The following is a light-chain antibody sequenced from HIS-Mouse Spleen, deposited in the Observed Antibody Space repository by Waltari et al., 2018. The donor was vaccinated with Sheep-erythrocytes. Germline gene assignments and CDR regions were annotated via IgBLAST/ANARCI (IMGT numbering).Light chain of an antibody. Sequence: SYELTQPPSVSVSPGQTASITCPGDKLGDKYACWYQQMPGQSHVLVIYQDSERPSGIPERFSGSNSGNTATLTISGTQAMDEADYYCQAWDSSTVVFGGGTKLTVL. J-gene: IGLJ2*01. CDR3: QAWDSSTVV. CDR1: KLGDKY. V-gene: IGLV3-1*01. CDR2: QDS.